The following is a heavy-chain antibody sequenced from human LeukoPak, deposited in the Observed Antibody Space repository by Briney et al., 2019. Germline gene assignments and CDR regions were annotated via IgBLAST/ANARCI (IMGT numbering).Heavy chain of an antibody. J-gene: IGHJ4*02. Sequence: GGSLRLSCAASGFTFSGFAMSWVRRTPGKGLEWVSGISGSGDNTLYADSVKGRFTISRDNSKNTLYLQMNSLRAEDTAVYYCAQILTGSFDYWGQGTLVTVSS. V-gene: IGHV3-23*01. D-gene: IGHD3-9*01. CDR2: ISGSGDNT. CDR3: AQILTGSFDY. CDR1: GFTFSGFA.